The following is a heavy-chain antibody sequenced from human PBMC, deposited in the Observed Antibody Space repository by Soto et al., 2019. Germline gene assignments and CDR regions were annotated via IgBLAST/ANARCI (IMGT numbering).Heavy chain of an antibody. CDR2: IFSDDEY. Sequence: SGPTLVNPTETLTLTCTFSGFSLGNPKMGVSWIRQPPGKAPEWLAHIFSDDEYSYSTSLKSRLIISKDTSKSQVVLTMTNMDPVDSATFYCARIMRDAVGEPEAIYYFDPWGQGTQVTVSS. J-gene: IGHJ5*02. V-gene: IGHV2-26*01. CDR3: ARIMRDAVGEPEAIYYFDP. CDR1: GFSLGNPKMG. D-gene: IGHD2-2*01.